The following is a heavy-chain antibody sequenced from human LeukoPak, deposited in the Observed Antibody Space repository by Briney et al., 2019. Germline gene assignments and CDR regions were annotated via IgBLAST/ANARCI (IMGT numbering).Heavy chain of an antibody. CDR1: GYTLTSDG. CDR2: INPNSGGT. V-gene: IGHV1-2*02. CDR3: ARAGGRSWFDP. Sequence: GASVKVSCKASGYTLTSDGMNWVRQAPGQGLEWMGSINPNSGGTNYAQKFQGRVTMTTDTSMSTAYMELSRLTSDDTAVYYCARAGGRSWFDPWGQGTLVTVSS. J-gene: IGHJ5*02.